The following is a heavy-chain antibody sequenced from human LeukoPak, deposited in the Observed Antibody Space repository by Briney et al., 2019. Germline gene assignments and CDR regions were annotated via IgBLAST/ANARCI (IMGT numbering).Heavy chain of an antibody. V-gene: IGHV4-34*01. CDR3: ARGRESDHLWGDYRYYFDY. CDR2: INHSGAT. D-gene: IGHD3-16*02. CDR1: GGSFSTHY. J-gene: IGHJ4*02. Sequence: SETLSLTCAVYGGSFSTHYWTWIRQPPGKGLEWIGEINHSGATNYNPSLKSRVAISVDTSVKQFSLTLKSVTAADTAVYYCARGRESDHLWGDYRYYFDYWGQGTLVTVSS.